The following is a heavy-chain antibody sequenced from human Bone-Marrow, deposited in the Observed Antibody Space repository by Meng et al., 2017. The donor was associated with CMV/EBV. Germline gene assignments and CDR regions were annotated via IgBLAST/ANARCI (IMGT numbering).Heavy chain of an antibody. J-gene: IGHJ4*01. D-gene: IGHD1-26*01. CDR1: GATLSNYN. CDR2: ILPVFGTP. V-gene: IGHV1-69*12. CDR3: ARDLNLRGGSHGY. Sequence: QVQLGQSGAEVKKPGSSVKVSCQASGATLSNYNINWVRQAPGQGLEWMGGILPVFGTPNYAQKFQGRVTIIAEDSTNTAYMELSNLRSEDTAIYYCARDLNLRGGSHGYWGHGTLVTVSS.